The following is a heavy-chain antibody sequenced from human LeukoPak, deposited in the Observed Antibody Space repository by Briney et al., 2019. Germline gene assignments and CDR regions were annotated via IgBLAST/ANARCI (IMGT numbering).Heavy chain of an antibody. J-gene: IGHJ4*02. D-gene: IGHD3-22*01. CDR2: IYYIGST. Sequence: SETLSLTCTVSGGSINSYYWSWIRQPPGKGLEWMGYIYYIGSTNYNPSLKSRVTISVDTSRNQFSLKLSSVTAADTAVYYCARDIPDQYYYDPSGYRQGYFDYWGQGTPVTVSS. V-gene: IGHV4-59*01. CDR3: ARDIPDQYYYDPSGYRQGYFDY. CDR1: GGSINSYY.